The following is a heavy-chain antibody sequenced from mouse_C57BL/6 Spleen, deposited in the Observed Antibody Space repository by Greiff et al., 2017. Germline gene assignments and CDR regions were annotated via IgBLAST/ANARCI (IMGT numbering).Heavy chain of an antibody. CDR3: GRWGGLGFAD. V-gene: IGHV1-64*01. Sequence: QVQLQQPGAELVKPGASVKLSCKASGYTFTSYWMHWVKQRPGQGLEWIGMIHPNSGSTNYNEKFKSKATLTVDKSSSTAYMQLSSLTSEDSAFYCCGRWGGLGFADWGQGTLVTVSA. D-gene: IGHD1-1*02. CDR1: GYTFTSYW. CDR2: IHPNSGST. J-gene: IGHJ3*01.